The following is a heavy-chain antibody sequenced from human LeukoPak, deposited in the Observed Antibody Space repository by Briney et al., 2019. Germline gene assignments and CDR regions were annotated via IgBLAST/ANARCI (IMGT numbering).Heavy chain of an antibody. D-gene: IGHD3-10*01. CDR2: ISYDGSDK. V-gene: IGHV3-30*18. J-gene: IGHJ4*02. Sequence: GGSLRLSCVASGFTFSSYGMHWVRQAPGKGLEWVAVISYDGSDKDYADSLKGRFTISRDNSKNTLYLQMNSLRPEDTAIYYCAKLFESGTYNNFFHYWGQGTLVTVFS. CDR3: AKLFESGTYNNFFHY. CDR1: GFTFSSYG.